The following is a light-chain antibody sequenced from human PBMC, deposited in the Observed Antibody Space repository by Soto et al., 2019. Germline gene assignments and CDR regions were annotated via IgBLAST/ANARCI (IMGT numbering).Light chain of an antibody. J-gene: IGKJ2*01. CDR2: GAS. CDR3: QQYGSSPYT. Sequence: EIVLTRSPGTLSLSPGERATLSCRASQSVSSSYLAWYKQKPGQAPRLLIYGASNRATGIPDRFSGSGSGTDFTLTISRLEPEDFAVYYCQQYGSSPYTFGQGTKLEIK. CDR1: QSVSSSY. V-gene: IGKV3-20*01.